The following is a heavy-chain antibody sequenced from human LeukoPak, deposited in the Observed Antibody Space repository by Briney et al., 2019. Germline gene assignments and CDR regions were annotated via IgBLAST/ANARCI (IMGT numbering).Heavy chain of an antibody. J-gene: IGHJ4*02. CDR1: GFTFSSYA. CDR3: AGGYYFDY. Sequence: PGGSLRLSCAASGFTFSSYAMSWVRQAPGEGLEWVSSIVGSGGPTYYADSVKGRFTISRDNSKNTLYLQMNSLRAEDTAVYYCAGGYYFDYCGQGTLVTVSS. D-gene: IGHD3-22*01. CDR2: IVGSGGPT. V-gene: IGHV3-23*01.